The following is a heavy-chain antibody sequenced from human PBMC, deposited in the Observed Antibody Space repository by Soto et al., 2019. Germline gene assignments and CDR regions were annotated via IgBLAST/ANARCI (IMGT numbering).Heavy chain of an antibody. CDR1: GYSISTGFN. J-gene: IGHJ4*02. Sequence: NPSETLSLTCAVSGYSISTGFNWGWIRQPPGKGLEWIGSIYHSGSTYYNLSLKSRVTISADTSKNQISLKLISVTAADTALYYCARDWGTGFYHFDYWGQGTLVTVSS. V-gene: IGHV4-38-2*02. D-gene: IGHD1-1*01. CDR2: IYHSGST. CDR3: ARDWGTGFYHFDY.